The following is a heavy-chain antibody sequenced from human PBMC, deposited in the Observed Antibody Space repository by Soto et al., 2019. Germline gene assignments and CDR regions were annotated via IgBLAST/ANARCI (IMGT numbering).Heavy chain of an antibody. CDR1: GVAIRSYF. D-gene: IGHD6-13*01. J-gene: IGHJ5*02. CDR2: TYYTADT. CDR3: ASRLAAAGPNWFDP. Sequence: TSETLSLTCTVSGVAIRSYFWSWIRQPPGKGLEWIGSTYYTADTKYNPSLESRATISADPSKKQFSLRLGPVTAADTAVYYCASRLAAAGPNWFDPWGQGTLVTVSS. V-gene: IGHV4-59*12.